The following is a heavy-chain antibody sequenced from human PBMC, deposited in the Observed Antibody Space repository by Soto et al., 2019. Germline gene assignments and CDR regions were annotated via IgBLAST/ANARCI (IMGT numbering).Heavy chain of an antibody. V-gene: IGHV3-53*01. CDR2: IYRSGAT. D-gene: IGHD3-10*01. CDR3: ARDSGMIRGSYGVDV. CDR1: GFTVTTNY. Sequence: GGSLRLSCAASGFTVTTNYMTWVRQAPGKGLEWVSVIYRSGATYYPDSVRGRFTASRDYSHNTLYLQMDSLRVADTAVYYCARDSGMIRGSYGVDVWGPGTTVTVSS. J-gene: IGHJ6*02.